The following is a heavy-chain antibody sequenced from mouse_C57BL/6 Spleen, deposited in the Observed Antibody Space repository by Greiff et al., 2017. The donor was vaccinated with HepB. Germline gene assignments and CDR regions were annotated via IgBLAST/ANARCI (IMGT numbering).Heavy chain of an antibody. CDR2: ISDGGSYT. J-gene: IGHJ3*01. CDR1: GFTFSSYA. Sequence: DVMLVESGGGLVKPGGSLKLSCAASGFTFSSYAMSWVRQTPEKRLEWVATISDGGSYTYYPDNVKGRFTISRDNAKNNLYLQMSHLKSEDTAMYYCARAGLLRGFAYWGQGTLVTVSA. D-gene: IGHD1-1*01. CDR3: ARAGLLRGFAY. V-gene: IGHV5-4*03.